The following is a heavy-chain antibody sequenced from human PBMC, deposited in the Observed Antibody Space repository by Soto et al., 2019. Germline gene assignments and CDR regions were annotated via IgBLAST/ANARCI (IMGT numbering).Heavy chain of an antibody. Sequence: EVQLLESGGGLVQTGGSLRLSCLASGFTFSSYAMSWVRQAPGKGLEWVSTIIAGGNSTYYADSVKGRFTISRDNSKNTMFLQMNSLRAEDTAVYYCATQNFDYWGQGTLITVSS. J-gene: IGHJ4*02. CDR1: GFTFSSYA. CDR2: IIAGGNST. V-gene: IGHV3-23*01. CDR3: ATQNFDY.